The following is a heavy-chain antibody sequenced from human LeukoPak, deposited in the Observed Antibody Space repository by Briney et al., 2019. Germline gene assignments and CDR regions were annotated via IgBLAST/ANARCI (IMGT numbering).Heavy chain of an antibody. CDR3: ARASSSGYVI. D-gene: IGHD3-22*01. Sequence: KPSETLSLTCTVSGGSISSSKYYWSWIRQPPGKGLEWIGYIYYSGSTNYNPSLKSRVTISVDTSKNQFSLKLSSVTAADTAVYYCARASSSGYVIWGQGTMVTVSS. V-gene: IGHV4-61*01. CDR1: GGSISSSKYY. CDR2: IYYSGST. J-gene: IGHJ3*02.